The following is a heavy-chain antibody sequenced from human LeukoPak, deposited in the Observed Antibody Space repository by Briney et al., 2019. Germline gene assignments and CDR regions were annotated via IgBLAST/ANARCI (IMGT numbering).Heavy chain of an antibody. J-gene: IGHJ4*02. D-gene: IGHD1-26*01. CDR3: SRGEVDGPDFDY. V-gene: IGHV1-2*02. CDR2: INPNSVT. Sequence: ASVKVSCRASGYTSTDYYIHWVRQAPGQGLEWMGWINPNSVTNYAQKFQGRVTMTRDTSISTAYMELSRLTSDDMAVYYCSRGEVDGPDFDYWGQGTLVTVSS. CDR1: GYTSTDYY.